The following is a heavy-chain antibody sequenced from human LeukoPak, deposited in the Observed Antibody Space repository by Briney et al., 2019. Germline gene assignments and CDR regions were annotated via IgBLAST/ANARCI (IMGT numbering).Heavy chain of an antibody. CDR1: GGSISNSY. Sequence: SETLSLTCTVSGGSISNSYWCWVRQSAGKGLEWIGRISASGNTDYNPSLKGRVTMSVDTSKNQFSLRLTSVTAADTAVYYCAREGRSSTPGYWGQGTLVTVSS. D-gene: IGHD2-15*01. J-gene: IGHJ4*02. V-gene: IGHV4-4*07. CDR2: ISASGNT. CDR3: AREGRSSTPGY.